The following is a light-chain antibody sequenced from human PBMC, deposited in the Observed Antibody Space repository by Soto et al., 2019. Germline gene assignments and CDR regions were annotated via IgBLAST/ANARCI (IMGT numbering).Light chain of an antibody. V-gene: IGKV3-11*01. CDR3: QQRTNWPPEIT. J-gene: IGKJ5*01. CDR1: QSVTHY. CDR2: AAS. Sequence: EIVLTQSPATLSLSPVERATLFCRASQSVTHYLAWYQQKPGQAPRLLIYAASNRATGIPARFSGGGSGTDFTLAISSLEPEDSAVYYCQQRTNWPPEITFGQGTRLEIK.